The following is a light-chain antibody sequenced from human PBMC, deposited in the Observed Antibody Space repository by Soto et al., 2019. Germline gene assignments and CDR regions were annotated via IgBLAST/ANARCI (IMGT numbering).Light chain of an antibody. CDR2: GAS. Sequence: EIVMTQSPATLSVSPGERATLSCRASQSVSSNLAWYQQKPGQAPRLLIYGASTRATGIPARFSGSGSGTEFTLTISSLQSEDFATYYCQQVNVYPSTFGGGTKVEIK. CDR1: QSVSSN. V-gene: IGKV3-15*01. CDR3: QQVNVYPST. J-gene: IGKJ4*01.